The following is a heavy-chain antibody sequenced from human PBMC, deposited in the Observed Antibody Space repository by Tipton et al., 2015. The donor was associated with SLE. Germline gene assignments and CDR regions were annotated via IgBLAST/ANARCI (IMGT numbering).Heavy chain of an antibody. Sequence: LRLSCTVSGGSISSGGYYWSWIRQHPGKGLEWIGYIYYSGSTNYNPSLKSRVTISVDTSKNQFSLKLSSVTAADTAVYYCARHDYDIRYYYGMDVWGQGTTVTVSS. D-gene: IGHD3-9*01. V-gene: IGHV4-31*02. CDR1: GGSISSGGYY. J-gene: IGHJ6*02. CDR2: IYYSGST. CDR3: ARHDYDIRYYYGMDV.